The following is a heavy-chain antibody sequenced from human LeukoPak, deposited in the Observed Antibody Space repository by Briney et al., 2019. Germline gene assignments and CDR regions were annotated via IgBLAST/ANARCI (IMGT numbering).Heavy chain of an antibody. CDR3: ASELNDAFDI. CDR2: IYYSGST. V-gene: IGHV4-59*01. Sequence: KPSETLSLTCTVSGGSISSYYWSWIRQPPGKGLDWIGYIYYSGSTNYNPSLKSRVTISVDTSKNQFSLKLSSVTAADTAVYYCASELNDAFDIWGQGTMVTVSS. CDR1: GGSISSYY. J-gene: IGHJ3*02.